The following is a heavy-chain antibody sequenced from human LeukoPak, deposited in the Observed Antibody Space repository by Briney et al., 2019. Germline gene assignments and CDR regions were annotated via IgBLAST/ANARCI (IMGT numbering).Heavy chain of an antibody. CDR2: MYLSGTT. CDR3: AIGGNPNWFDP. CDR1: GGSISSINS. V-gene: IGHV4-4*02. D-gene: IGHD4-23*01. Sequence: PSETLSLTCAVSGGSISSINSWSWVRQPPGKGLEWIGEMYLSGTTHYNPSLKSRVTISIDKSRNQLSLELSSVTAADTVVYYCAIGGNPNWFDPWGQGTLVTVSS. J-gene: IGHJ5*02.